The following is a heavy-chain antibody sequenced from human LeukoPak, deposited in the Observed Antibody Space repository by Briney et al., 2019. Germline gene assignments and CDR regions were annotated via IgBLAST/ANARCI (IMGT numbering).Heavy chain of an antibody. J-gene: IGHJ4*02. V-gene: IGHV3-23*01. CDR3: AKSGDSSGWYPDY. Sequence: GGSLRLSCAASGFTFSSNPMSWVRQAPGKGLEWVSAISDNAGVTFYADSVRGRFTISRDNSKNTLYLQMNSLRAEDTALYYCAKSGDSSGWYPDYWGQGTLVTVSS. CDR1: GFTFSSNP. D-gene: IGHD6-19*01. CDR2: ISDNAGVT.